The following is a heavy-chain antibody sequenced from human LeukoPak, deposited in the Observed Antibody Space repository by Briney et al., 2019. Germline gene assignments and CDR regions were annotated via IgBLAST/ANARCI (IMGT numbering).Heavy chain of an antibody. V-gene: IGHV5-51*01. D-gene: IGHD4-11*01. Sequence: GESLKISCKGSGYSFTSYWIGWVRQMPGKGLEWIGIIYPGDSDTRYSPSFQGQATISANKSISPAYLQWSSLKASDTAMYYCARHVSGQYADYWGQGPLVTVSS. CDR3: ARHVSGQYADY. CDR1: GYSFTSYW. CDR2: IYPGDSDT. J-gene: IGHJ4*02.